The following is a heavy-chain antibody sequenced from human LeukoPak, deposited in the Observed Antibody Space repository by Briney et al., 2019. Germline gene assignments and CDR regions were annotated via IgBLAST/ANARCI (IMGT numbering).Heavy chain of an antibody. CDR3: ARVIDSGYDLSLWY. CDR1: GYTLTELS. CDR2: INPSGGST. V-gene: IGHV1-46*01. Sequence: ASVKVSCKVSGYTLTELSMHWVRQAPGQGLEWMGIINPSGGSTSYAQKFQGRVTMTRDTSTSTVYMELSGLRSEDTAVYYCARVIDSGYDLSLWYWGQGTLVTVSS. D-gene: IGHD5-12*01. J-gene: IGHJ4*02.